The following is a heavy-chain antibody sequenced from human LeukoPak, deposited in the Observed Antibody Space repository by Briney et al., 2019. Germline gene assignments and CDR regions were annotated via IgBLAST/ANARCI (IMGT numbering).Heavy chain of an antibody. V-gene: IGHV3-30-3*01. J-gene: IGHJ3*02. CDR2: ISYDGSNK. CDR1: VFTFSSYA. Sequence: GGSLRLSCAASVFTFSSYAMHWVRQAPGKGLEWVAVISYDGSNKYYADSVKGRFTISRDNSKNTLYLQMNSLRAEDTAVYYCARHRPSGFLVDAFEIWGQGTMVTVSS. CDR3: ARHRPSGFLVDAFEI. D-gene: IGHD3-22*01.